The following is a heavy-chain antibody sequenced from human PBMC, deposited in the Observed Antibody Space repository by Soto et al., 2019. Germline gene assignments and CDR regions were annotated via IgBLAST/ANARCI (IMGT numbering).Heavy chain of an antibody. V-gene: IGHV3-33*01. CDR3: ARYLRWAWIDY. Sequence: GGSLRLSCAASGFTFSSYGMHWVRQAPGKGLEWVAVIWYDGSNKYYADSVKGRFIISRDNSKNTLYLQMNSLRAEDTAVYYCARYLRWAWIDYWGQGTLVTVSS. J-gene: IGHJ4*02. D-gene: IGHD4-17*01. CDR1: GFTFSSYG. CDR2: IWYDGSNK.